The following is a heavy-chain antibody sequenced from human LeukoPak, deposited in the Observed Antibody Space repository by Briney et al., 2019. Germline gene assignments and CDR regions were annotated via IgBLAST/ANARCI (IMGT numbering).Heavy chain of an antibody. J-gene: IGHJ6*03. CDR1: GGSISSSSYY. CDR2: IYYSGST. CDR3: ARSPGEGYYYYYYMDV. D-gene: IGHD7-27*01. Sequence: SETLSLTCTVSGGSISSSSYYWGWIRQPPGKGLEWIGSIYYSGSTYYDPSLKSRVTISVDTSKNQFSLKLSSVTAADTAVYYCARSPGEGYYYYYYMDVWGKGTTVTVSS. V-gene: IGHV4-39*07.